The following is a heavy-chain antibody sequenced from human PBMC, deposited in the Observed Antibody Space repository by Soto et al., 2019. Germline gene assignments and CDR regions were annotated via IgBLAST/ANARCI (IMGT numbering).Heavy chain of an antibody. D-gene: IGHD6-13*01. CDR1: GFTFGDYA. Sequence: QVQLVESGGGVVQPGRSLRLSCAASGFTFGDYAMHWARQAPGKGLEWVAVTTYDGSYKYYADSVKGRFTISRDDSKNTLFLQMNNLRAEDTAVYYCAKERSGSWCSDYWGQGTLVTVSS. CDR3: AKERSGSWCSDY. CDR2: TTYDGSYK. J-gene: IGHJ4*02. V-gene: IGHV3-30*04.